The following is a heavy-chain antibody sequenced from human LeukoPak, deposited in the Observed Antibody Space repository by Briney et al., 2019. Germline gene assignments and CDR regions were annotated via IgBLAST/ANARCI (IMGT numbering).Heavy chain of an antibody. D-gene: IGHD5-18*01. Sequence: GASLKISCKGSGCRFTSYWITWVRQMPGKGLEWMGRIDPGDSYTIYNPSFQGHVTISTDKSIRTAYLQWSSLAASDTAMYYCARRGYSYAYDYWGQGTLVTVSS. V-gene: IGHV5-10-1*01. J-gene: IGHJ4*02. CDR2: IDPGDSYT. CDR1: GCRFTSYW. CDR3: ARRGYSYAYDY.